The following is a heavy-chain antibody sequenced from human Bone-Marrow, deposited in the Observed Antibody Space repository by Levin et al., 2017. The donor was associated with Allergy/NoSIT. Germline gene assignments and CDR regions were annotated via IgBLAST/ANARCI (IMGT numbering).Heavy chain of an antibody. V-gene: IGHV4-59*01. Sequence: SETLSLTCTVSGGSISSYYWSWIRQPPGKGLEWIGYIYYSGSTNYNPSLKSRVTISVDTSKNQFSLKLSSVTAADTAVYYCARNYDILTGYHWYFDLWGRGTLVTVSS. D-gene: IGHD3-9*01. J-gene: IGHJ2*01. CDR2: IYYSGST. CDR1: GGSISSYY. CDR3: ARNYDILTGYHWYFDL.